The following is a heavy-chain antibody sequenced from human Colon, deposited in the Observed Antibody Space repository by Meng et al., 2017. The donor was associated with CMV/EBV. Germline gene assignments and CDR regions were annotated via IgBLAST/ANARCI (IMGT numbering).Heavy chain of an antibody. Sequence: QVRLVESGGGVVQLVGSLILSCAASGFTFSDYGMHWLRQAPGKGLEWVAFVLYDGSRKYYGDSVKGRFSISRDNSKNTLYLQMNSLRADDTAVYYCVKDQCRGWGQGTLVTVSS. V-gene: IGHV3-30*02. CDR1: GFTFSDYG. D-gene: IGHD3-10*01. CDR2: VLYDGSRK. CDR3: VKDQCRG. J-gene: IGHJ4*02.